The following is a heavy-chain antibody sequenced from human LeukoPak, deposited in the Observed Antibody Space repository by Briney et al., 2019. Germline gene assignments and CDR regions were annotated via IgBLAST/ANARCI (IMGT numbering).Heavy chain of an antibody. CDR1: GYTFTSYY. CDR2: INPNSGGT. J-gene: IGHJ4*02. Sequence: ASVKVSCKASGYTFTSYYMHWVRQAPGQGLEWVGWINPNSGGTNYAQKFQGWVTMTRDTSISTAYMELSRLRSDDTAVYYRARLSTRIAVAGTWFDYWGQGTLVTVSS. CDR3: ARLSTRIAVAGTWFDY. V-gene: IGHV1-2*04. D-gene: IGHD6-19*01.